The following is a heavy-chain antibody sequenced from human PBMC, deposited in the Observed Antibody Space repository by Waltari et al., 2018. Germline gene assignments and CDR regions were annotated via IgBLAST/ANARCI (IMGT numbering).Heavy chain of an antibody. V-gene: IGHV4-59*08. CDR2: IYYSGST. Sequence: QVQLQESGPGLVKPSETLSLTCTVSGGSISSHYWSWIRQPPGKGLEWIGYIYYSGSTNYNPSLKSRVTISVDTSKNQFSLKLSSVTAADTAVYYCARHMGRLNYFDYWGQGTLVTVSS. D-gene: IGHD1-1*01. CDR1: GGSISSHY. J-gene: IGHJ4*02. CDR3: ARHMGRLNYFDY.